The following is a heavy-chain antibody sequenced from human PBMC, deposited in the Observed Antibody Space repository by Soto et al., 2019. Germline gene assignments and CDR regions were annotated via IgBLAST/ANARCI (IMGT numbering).Heavy chain of an antibody. V-gene: IGHV4-4*07. CDR1: VDAISRYF. CDR2: VHTSGST. Sequence: SETLSLTCTVSVDAISRYFWSWIRQPAGKGLEWIGRVHTSGSTTYNPSLKSRVTMSVDTSTSQFSLKLTSVTAADTAVYYWPRGSGYLFDPWGQGTLVTVS. D-gene: IGHD3-3*01. CDR3: PRGSGYLFDP. J-gene: IGHJ5*02.